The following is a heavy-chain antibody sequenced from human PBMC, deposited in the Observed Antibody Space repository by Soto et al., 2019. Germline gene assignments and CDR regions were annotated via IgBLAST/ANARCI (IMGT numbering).Heavy chain of an antibody. CDR1: GFTVSGYS. J-gene: IGHJ4*02. V-gene: IGHV3-21*01. Sequence: GGSLRLACAASGFTVSGYSVNWVRQAPGKGLEWVSCITSSSSYIYYADSVNGRFTISRDNSKNTLYLQMNSLRAEDTAVYYCARGEYSSSSSYFDYWGQGTLVTVS. CDR2: ITSSSSYI. D-gene: IGHD6-6*01. CDR3: ARGEYSSSSSYFDY.